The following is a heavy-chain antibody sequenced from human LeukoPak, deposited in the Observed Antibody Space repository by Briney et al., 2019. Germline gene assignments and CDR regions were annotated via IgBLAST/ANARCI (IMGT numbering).Heavy chain of an antibody. D-gene: IGHD3-16*01. CDR2: IYSDGST. V-gene: IGHV3-53*01. J-gene: IGHJ1*01. CDR3: AKDDDWGRYKH. CDR1: GFTVSSNY. Sequence: GGSLRLSCAASGFTVSSNYMSWVRQAPGKGLEWVSVIYSDGSTYYADSVKGRFTISRDNSKNTLYLQMSSLRAEDTAVYYCAKDDDWGRYKHWGQGTLVTVSS.